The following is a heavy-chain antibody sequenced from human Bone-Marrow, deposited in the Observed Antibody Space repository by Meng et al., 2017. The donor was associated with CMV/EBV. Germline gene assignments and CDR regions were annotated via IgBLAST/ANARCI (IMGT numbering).Heavy chain of an antibody. D-gene: IGHD5-12*01. J-gene: IGHJ4*01. V-gene: IGHV3-23*01. CDR3: TKSRNGYGGEDY. Sequence: GGSLRLSCAASGFTFSSYAMNWVRQFPGKGLECVSTIRDSASNTYYADSVEGRFTISRDNSTNTLYLQMNSLRAKDTAVYYCTKSRNGYGGEDYWGQGTRVTVSS. CDR1: GFTFSSYA. CDR2: IRDSASNT.